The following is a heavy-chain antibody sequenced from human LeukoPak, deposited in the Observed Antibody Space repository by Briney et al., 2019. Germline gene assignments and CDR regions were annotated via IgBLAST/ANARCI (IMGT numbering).Heavy chain of an antibody. J-gene: IGHJ6*04. CDR1: GGSFSGYY. D-gene: IGHD3-10*01. CDR3: ARARAGYYYGSGSYPPGV. Sequence: PSETLSLTCAVHGGSFSGYYWSWIRQPPGKGLEWIGEINHSGSTNYNPSLKSRVTISVDTSKNQFSLKLSSVTAADTAVYYCARARAGYYYGSGSYPPGVWGKGTTVTVSS. V-gene: IGHV4-34*01. CDR2: INHSGST.